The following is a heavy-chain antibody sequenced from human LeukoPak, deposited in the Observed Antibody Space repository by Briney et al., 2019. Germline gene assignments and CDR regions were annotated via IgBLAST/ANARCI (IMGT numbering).Heavy chain of an antibody. J-gene: IGHJ4*02. CDR3: ARPRDTAGRIDY. D-gene: IGHD5-18*01. Sequence: PSETLSLTCAVYGGSFSGYYWSWIRQPPGKGLEWIGEINHSGSTNYNPSLKSRVTISVDTSKNQFSLKLSSVTAADTAVYYCARPRDTAGRIDYWGQGTLVTVSS. V-gene: IGHV4-34*01. CDR2: INHSGST. CDR1: GGSFSGYY.